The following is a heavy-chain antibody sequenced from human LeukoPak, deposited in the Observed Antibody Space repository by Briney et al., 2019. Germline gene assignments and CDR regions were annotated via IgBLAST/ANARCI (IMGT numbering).Heavy chain of an antibody. CDR3: ARDRTPQYSGYFDY. V-gene: IGHV3-30*04. CDR2: ISYDGSNK. Sequence: GRSLRLSCVASGFTFSSYAMHWVRQAPGKGLEWVAVISYDGSNKYYADSVKGRFTISRDNSKNTLYLQMNSLRAEDTAVYYCARDRTPQYSGYFDYWGQGTLVTVSS. CDR1: GFTFSSYA. J-gene: IGHJ4*02. D-gene: IGHD1-26*01.